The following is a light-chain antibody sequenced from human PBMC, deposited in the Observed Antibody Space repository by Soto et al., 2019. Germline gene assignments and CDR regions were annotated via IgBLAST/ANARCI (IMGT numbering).Light chain of an antibody. Sequence: DIQLSQSPSFLSASVGDRFTITCRASQSINSYLDWYQQKPGKAPKLLIYAASTLQSGVPSRFSGSGSGTEFTLTISNLQPEDFATYYCQQSYITPPITFGQGTRLEIK. V-gene: IGKV1-39*01. CDR3: QQSYITPPIT. CDR1: QSINSY. J-gene: IGKJ5*01. CDR2: AAS.